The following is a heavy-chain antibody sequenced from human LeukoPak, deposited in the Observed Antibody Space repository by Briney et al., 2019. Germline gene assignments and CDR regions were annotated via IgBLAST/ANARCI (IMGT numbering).Heavy chain of an antibody. Sequence: SVKVSCKASGGTFSSYAISWVRQAPGQGLEWMGRIIPILGIANYAQKFQGRVTITADKSTSTAYMELSSLRSEDTAVYYCARTRTLVPGYFDYWGQGTLVTVSS. CDR2: IIPILGIA. J-gene: IGHJ4*02. D-gene: IGHD3-10*01. CDR3: ARTRTLVPGYFDY. CDR1: GGTFSSYA. V-gene: IGHV1-69*04.